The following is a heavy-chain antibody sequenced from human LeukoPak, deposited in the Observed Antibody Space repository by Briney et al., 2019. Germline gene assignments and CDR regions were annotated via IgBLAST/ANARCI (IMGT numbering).Heavy chain of an antibody. D-gene: IGHD3-10*01. Sequence: PSETLSLTCTVSGGSISSYYWSWIRQPAGKGLEWIGRIYTSGSTNYNPSLKSRVTISVDTSKNQFSLKLSSVTAADTAVYYCARVLPHIRGVKYYYGMDVWGQGTTVTVSS. CDR1: GGSISSYY. V-gene: IGHV4-4*07. CDR2: IYTSGST. J-gene: IGHJ6*02. CDR3: ARVLPHIRGVKYYYGMDV.